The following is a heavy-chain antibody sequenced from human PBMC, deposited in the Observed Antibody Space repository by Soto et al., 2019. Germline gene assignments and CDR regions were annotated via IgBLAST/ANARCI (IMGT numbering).Heavy chain of an antibody. D-gene: IGHD2-15*01. Sequence: QVQLQESGPGLVKPSETLSLTCTVSGGSVSSGSYYWSWIRQPPGKGLEWIGYIYYSGSTNYNPSLKSRVTISLDTSKNQFSLRLTSVTAADAAVYFCAGGVAADSLYYYYYGMDVWGQGTTVTVSS. J-gene: IGHJ6*02. CDR3: AGGVAADSLYYYYYGMDV. CDR2: IYYSGST. V-gene: IGHV4-61*01. CDR1: GGSVSSGSYY.